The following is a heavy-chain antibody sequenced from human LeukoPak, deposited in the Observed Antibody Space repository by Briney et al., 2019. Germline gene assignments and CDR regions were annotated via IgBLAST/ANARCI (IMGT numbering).Heavy chain of an antibody. CDR3: AKATGYSGYDLVDY. V-gene: IGHV3-23*01. D-gene: IGHD5-12*01. CDR1: GFTFSGYA. CDR2: VSDSGGTT. J-gene: IGHJ4*02. Sequence: QPGGSLRLSCAASGFTFSGYAMSWVRQAPGKGLEWVSAVSDSGGTTYHADSVKGRFTISRDNSKNTLYLQMNSLRAEDTAVYYCAKATGYSGYDLVDYWGQGTLVTVSS.